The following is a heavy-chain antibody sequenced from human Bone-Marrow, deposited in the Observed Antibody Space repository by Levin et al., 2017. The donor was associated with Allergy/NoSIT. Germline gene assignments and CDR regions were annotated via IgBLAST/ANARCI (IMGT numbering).Heavy chain of an antibody. V-gene: IGHV4-30-4*01. CDR3: ARAIRGGASRGFDP. CDR1: GAAVTSGDYY. D-gene: IGHD2-21*01. J-gene: IGHJ5*02. Sequence: SQTLSLTCTVSGAAVTSGDYYWSWIRQPPGKGLECLGYIYYNGNAFYNPSLRSRVTISIDTSNNQFSLKLGSVTAADTAVYFCARAIRGGASRGFDPWGQGTLVTVSS. CDR2: IYYNGNA.